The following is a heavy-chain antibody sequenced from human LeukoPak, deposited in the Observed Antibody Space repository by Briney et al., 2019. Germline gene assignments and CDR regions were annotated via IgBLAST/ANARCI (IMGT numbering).Heavy chain of an antibody. CDR3: ARDFEISSG. D-gene: IGHD6-19*01. Sequence: GGSLRLSCTVSGFTLSSYEMSWIRQAPGKGLEWVSSIDYSGGSTYYADSVKGRFTISRDNSKNTLYLQMNSLRAEDTAVYYCARDFEISSGWGQGTLVTVSS. CDR1: GFTLSSYE. CDR2: IDYSGGST. V-gene: IGHV3-23*01. J-gene: IGHJ4*02.